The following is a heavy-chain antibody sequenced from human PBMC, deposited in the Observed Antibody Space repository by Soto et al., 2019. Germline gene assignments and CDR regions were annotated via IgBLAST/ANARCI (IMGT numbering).Heavy chain of an antibody. Sequence: QVQLEQSGAEVKKPGSSVKVSCKASGGTFRTAAISWVRQAPGQGLEWIGGIMPVFRTPDYAQKFQGRVTITADAYMNTAYMELSGLRSDDTAVYYCARDNDRPQLGGNYYYILDVWGQGTTITVSS. V-gene: IGHV1-69*12. CDR3: ARDNDRPQLGGNYYYILDV. J-gene: IGHJ6*02. CDR2: IMPVFRTP. D-gene: IGHD2-8*01. CDR1: GGTFRTAA.